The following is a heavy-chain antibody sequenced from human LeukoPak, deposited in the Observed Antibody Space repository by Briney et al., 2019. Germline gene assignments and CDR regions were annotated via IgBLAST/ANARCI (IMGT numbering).Heavy chain of an antibody. V-gene: IGHV1-18*01. J-gene: IGHJ5*02. CDR1: GYTFTSYG. CDR2: ISTYNDHT. CDR3: SRYQSGSHSAWYDP. D-gene: IGHD1-26*01. Sequence: ASVKVSCRASGYTFTSYGISWVRHAPRQGLEWMGWISTYNDHTKYGQTLQRRDTMTTDAYTSTAYMELRSLRSDDTTVYYCSRYQSGSHSAWYDPWGRGTLVTVSS.